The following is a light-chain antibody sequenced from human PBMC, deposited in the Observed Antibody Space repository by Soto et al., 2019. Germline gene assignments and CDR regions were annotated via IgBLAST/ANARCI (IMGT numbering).Light chain of an antibody. V-gene: IGKV3-20*01. J-gene: IGKJ1*01. CDR3: QQYGSSPRT. CDR1: QSVSSSY. Sequence: EIVLTQSPGTLSLSPGERATLSCRASQSVSSSYLGWYQQKPGQAPRLLMYGASSRATGIPERSSGSGSGTDFTLAISRLEPEDFAVYYCQQYGSSPRTFGQGTKVDIK. CDR2: GAS.